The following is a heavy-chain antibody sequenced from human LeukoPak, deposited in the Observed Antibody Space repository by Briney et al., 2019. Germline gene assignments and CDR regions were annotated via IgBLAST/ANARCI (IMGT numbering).Heavy chain of an antibody. CDR1: GGSISSYY. Sequence: SETLSLTCTVSGGSISSYYWSWIRQPPGKGLEWIGYIYYSGSTNYNPSLKSRVTISVDTSKNQFSLKLSSVTAADTAVYYCARGTMVRGVIKGLGYWGQGTLVTVSS. J-gene: IGHJ4*02. CDR3: ARGTMVRGVIKGLGY. D-gene: IGHD3-10*01. CDR2: IYYSGST. V-gene: IGHV4-59*08.